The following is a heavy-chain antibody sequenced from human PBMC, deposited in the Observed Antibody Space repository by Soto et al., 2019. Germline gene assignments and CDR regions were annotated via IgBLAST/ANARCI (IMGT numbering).Heavy chain of an antibody. V-gene: IGHV1-69*13. CDR2: IIPIFGTA. Sequence: SVKVSCKASGGTFSSYAISWVRQAPGQRLEWMGGIIPIFGTANYAQKFQGRVTITADESTSTAYMELSSLRSEDTAVYHCARDNSVVTATPDYYYGMDVWGQGTTVTVSS. J-gene: IGHJ6*02. D-gene: IGHD2-21*02. CDR1: GGTFSSYA. CDR3: ARDNSVVTATPDYYYGMDV.